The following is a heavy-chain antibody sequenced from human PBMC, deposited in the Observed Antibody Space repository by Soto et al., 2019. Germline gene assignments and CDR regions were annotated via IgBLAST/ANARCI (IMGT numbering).Heavy chain of an antibody. CDR2: IQSGGST. Sequence: PGGSLRLSCAASGFTVSSKYMSWVRQAPGKGLEWVSLIQSGGSTLYAASVKGRFTISRDNSKNTLYLQMSCRSVDDTGVYYCARADVQWSGGRCCGVRMDVWGKGPRVTVSS. D-gene: IGHD2-15*01. J-gene: IGHJ6*03. V-gene: IGHV3-66*01. CDR1: GFTVSSKY. CDR3: ARADVQWSGGRCCGVRMDV.